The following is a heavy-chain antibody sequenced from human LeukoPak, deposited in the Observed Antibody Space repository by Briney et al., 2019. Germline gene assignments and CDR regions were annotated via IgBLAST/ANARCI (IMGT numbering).Heavy chain of an antibody. CDR2: IYYSGST. Sequence: PSETLSLTCTVSGGSISSGGYYWSWIRQPPGKGLEWIGYIYYSGSTNYNPSLKSRVTISVDTSKNQFSLKLSSVTAADTAVYYCAGGAQYSSSPGYYYYYGMDVWGQGTTVTVSS. V-gene: IGHV4-61*08. D-gene: IGHD6-6*01. CDR3: AGGAQYSSSPGYYYYYGMDV. J-gene: IGHJ6*02. CDR1: GGSISSGGYY.